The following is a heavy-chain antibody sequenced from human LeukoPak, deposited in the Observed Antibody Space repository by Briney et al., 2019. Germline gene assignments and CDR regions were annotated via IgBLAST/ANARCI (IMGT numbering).Heavy chain of an antibody. CDR1: GYTFTSYD. D-gene: IGHD5-12*01. J-gene: IGHJ4*02. CDR3: ARGPIVATEGGFDY. CDR2: MNPNSGNT. V-gene: IGHV1-8*01. Sequence: ASVKVSFKASGYTFTSYDINWVRQANGQGREWMGWMNPNSGNTGYEQKFQVRVTMTRNTSISTAYMELSSLRSEDTAVYYCARGPIVATEGGFDYWGQGTLVTVSS.